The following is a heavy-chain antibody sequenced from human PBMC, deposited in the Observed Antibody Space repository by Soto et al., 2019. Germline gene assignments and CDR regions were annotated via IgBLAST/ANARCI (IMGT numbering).Heavy chain of an antibody. Sequence: PSETLSLTCTVSGGSISSRSYWLAWTRQPPGKGLEWIGSIYYNGGTNYNPSLRSRVTISVDTSKNQFSLKLNSVTAADTAVYYCAREAGGAYWGQGTLVTVSS. CDR1: GGSISSRSYW. V-gene: IGHV4-39*01. D-gene: IGHD3-16*01. J-gene: IGHJ4*02. CDR2: IYYNGGT. CDR3: AREAGGAY.